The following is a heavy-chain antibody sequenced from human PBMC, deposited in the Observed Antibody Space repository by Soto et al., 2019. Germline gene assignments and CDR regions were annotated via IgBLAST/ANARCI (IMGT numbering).Heavy chain of an antibody. D-gene: IGHD6-13*01. CDR1: GFSLSNAGLG. CDR2: IFSNDEK. Sequence: QVTVKESGPVLVKPTETLTLTCTVSGFSLSNAGLGVSWIRQPPGKALEWLAHIFSNDEKSYSTSLKSRLTISHDTSKSQVVLTMTNMDPVDTATYYCASTYSTSWYWFDPWGQGTLVTVSS. CDR3: ASTYSTSWYWFDP. J-gene: IGHJ5*02. V-gene: IGHV2-26*04.